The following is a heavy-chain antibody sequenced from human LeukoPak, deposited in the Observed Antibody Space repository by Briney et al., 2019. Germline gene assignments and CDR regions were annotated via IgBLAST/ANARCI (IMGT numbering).Heavy chain of an antibody. J-gene: IGHJ4*02. CDR1: GFTFTSHG. Sequence: GGSLRVSCVASGFTFTSHGMHWVRQAPAKGLEGVPFISDDGSRKYYADSVKGRFTIYRDDSKNMVYLQMNSLRAEDTAVYYCARDRSGSWAFDYWGLGTLVTVSS. D-gene: IGHD3-10*01. V-gene: IGHV3-30-3*01. CDR2: ISDDGSRK. CDR3: ARDRSGSWAFDY.